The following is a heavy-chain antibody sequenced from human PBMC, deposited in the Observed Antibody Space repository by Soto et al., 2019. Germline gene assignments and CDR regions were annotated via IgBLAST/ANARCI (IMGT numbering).Heavy chain of an antibody. J-gene: IGHJ5*02. CDR3: AREGATAIPIQRGSWFDP. Sequence: QVQLVQSGAEVKKPGSSVKVSCKASGGTFSSYTISWVRQAPGQGLEWMGRIIPILGIANYAQKFQGRVTITADXXAXKXXMELSSLRSEDTAVYYCAREGATAIPIQRGSWFDPWGQGTLVTVSS. CDR2: IIPILGIA. CDR1: GGTFSSYT. V-gene: IGHV1-69*08. D-gene: IGHD3-16*01.